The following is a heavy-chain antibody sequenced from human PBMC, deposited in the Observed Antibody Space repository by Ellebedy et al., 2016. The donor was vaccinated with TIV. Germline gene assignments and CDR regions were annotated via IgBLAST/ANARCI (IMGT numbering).Heavy chain of an antibody. CDR3: ARQRSFRAVPDAFDF. D-gene: IGHD3-10*01. Sequence: MPSETLSLTCTVSGGSINGHYWSWIRQPPGKGLESLGFIHYTGATTSTPALQRRVTISLDASKNQFSLKLTSVTAADTAVYYCARQRSFRAVPDAFDFWGQGTMITVSS. CDR2: IHYTGAT. J-gene: IGHJ3*01. CDR1: GGSINGHY. V-gene: IGHV4-59*08.